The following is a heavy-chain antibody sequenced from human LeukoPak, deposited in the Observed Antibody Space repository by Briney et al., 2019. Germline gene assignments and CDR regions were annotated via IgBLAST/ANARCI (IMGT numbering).Heavy chain of an antibody. CDR2: MHYTGNT. D-gene: IGHD1-26*01. CDR3: ARHLSGSSWFDP. CDR1: GVSITSGDYY. V-gene: IGHV4-30-4*08. J-gene: IGHJ5*02. Sequence: SETLSLTCTVSGVSITSGDYYWTWIRQPPGKGLEWVACMHYTGNTYYNSSLKSRLSISVDTSKNQFSLRLSFVTAADTAMYYCARHLSGSSWFDPWGQGTLVTVSS.